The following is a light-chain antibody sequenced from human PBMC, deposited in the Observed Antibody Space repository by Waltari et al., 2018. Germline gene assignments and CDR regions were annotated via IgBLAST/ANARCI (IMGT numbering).Light chain of an antibody. CDR2: DVS. CDR3: SSYTASTTLI. J-gene: IGLJ2*01. V-gene: IGLV2-14*01. CDR1: RSYIGYYNY. Sequence: QSALTQPASVSGSPGQSITIPCTGTRSYIGYYNYVSWYQQHPGKAPKIMIYDVSNRPSGVSNRFSGSKSGNTASLTISGLQAEDEADYYCSSYTASTTLIFGGGTKLTVL.